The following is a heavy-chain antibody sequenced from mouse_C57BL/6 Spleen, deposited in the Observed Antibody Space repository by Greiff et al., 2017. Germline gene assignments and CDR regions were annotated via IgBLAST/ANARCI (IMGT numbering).Heavy chain of an antibody. D-gene: IGHD1-1*01. CDR2: ISNLAYSI. CDR1: GFTFSDYG. J-gene: IGHJ4*01. CDR3: AREDYYGSSGAMDY. Sequence: EVKLVESGGGLVQPGGSLKLSCAASGFTFSDYGMAWVRQAPRKGPEWVAFISNLAYSIYYADTVTGRFTISRENAKNTLYLEMSSLRSEDTAMYYGAREDYYGSSGAMDYWGQGTSVTVSS. V-gene: IGHV5-15*01.